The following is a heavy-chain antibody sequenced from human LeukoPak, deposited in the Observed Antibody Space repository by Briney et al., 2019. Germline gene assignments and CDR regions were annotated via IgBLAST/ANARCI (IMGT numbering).Heavy chain of an antibody. J-gene: IGHJ4*02. D-gene: IGHD6-6*01. CDR2: INPNSGGT. CDR1: GYTFTGYY. CDR3: ATRIAANRGFDY. Sequence: ASVKVSCKASGYTFTGYYMHWVRQAPGQGLEWMGWINPNSGGTNYAQKFQGRVTMTRDTSISTVYMELSRLRSDDTAVYYCATRIAANRGFDYWGQGTLVTVSS. V-gene: IGHV1-2*02.